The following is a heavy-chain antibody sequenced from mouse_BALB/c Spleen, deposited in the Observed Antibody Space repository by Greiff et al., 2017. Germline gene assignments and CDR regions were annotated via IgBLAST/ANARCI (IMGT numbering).Heavy chain of an antibody. CDR2: IDPENGDT. CDR3: NAGYYRYDGKWFAY. D-gene: IGHD2-14*01. Sequence: EVQLQQSGAELVRSGASVKLSCTASGFNIKDYYMHWVKQRPEQGLEWIGWIDPENGDTEYAPKFQGKATMTADTSSNTAYLQLSSLTSEDTAVYYCNAGYYRYDGKWFAYWGQGTLVTVSA. CDR1: GFNIKDYY. V-gene: IGHV14-4*02. J-gene: IGHJ3*01.